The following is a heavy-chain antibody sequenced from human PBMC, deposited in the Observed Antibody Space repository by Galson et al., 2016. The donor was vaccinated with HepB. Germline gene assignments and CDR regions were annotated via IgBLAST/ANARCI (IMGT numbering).Heavy chain of an antibody. J-gene: IGHJ3*02. CDR3: AKVGDGWELGDVFDI. CDR1: GFTFSNYG. CDR2: ISYDGSNE. Sequence: SLRLSCAASGFTFSNYGMHWVRQAPGKGLEWVAVISYDGSNEYYADSVKGLFTISRDNSKNTLYLQLNSLRAEDTAVYSCAKVGDGWELGDVFDIWGQGTMVTVSS. V-gene: IGHV3-30*18. D-gene: IGHD3-10*01.